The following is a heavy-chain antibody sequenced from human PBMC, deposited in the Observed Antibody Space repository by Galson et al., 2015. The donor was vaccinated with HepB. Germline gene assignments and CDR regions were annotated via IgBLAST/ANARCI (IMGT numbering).Heavy chain of an antibody. CDR1: GDSVSRNSGA. CDR2: TYYRSNWYN. J-gene: IGHJ3*02. Sequence: CAISGDSVSRNSGAWNWIRQSPSRGLEWLGRTYYRSNWYNDYAVSVKSRITINADTSKNQFSLQLNSVTPEDTAVYYCAREPHAFDIWGQGTMVTVSS. CDR3: AREPHAFDI. V-gene: IGHV6-1*01.